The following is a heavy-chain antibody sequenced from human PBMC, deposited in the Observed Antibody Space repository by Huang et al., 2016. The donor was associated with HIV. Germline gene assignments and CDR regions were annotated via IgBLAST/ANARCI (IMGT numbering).Heavy chain of an antibody. CDR1: GYTFKNYH. CDR2: INPSGAST. CDR3: ARALLLFGLGSPLDF. Sequence: QVQLVQSGAEVKKHGASVKISCKPSGYTFKNYHMHWLRQSPGQGLEWRGMINPSGASTRYAQTFQGIFTMTRDTSTSTVYVELSSLTPEDTAVYYCARALLLFGLGSPLDFWGQGSLVTVSS. J-gene: IGHJ4*02. D-gene: IGHD3-10*01. V-gene: IGHV1-46*02.